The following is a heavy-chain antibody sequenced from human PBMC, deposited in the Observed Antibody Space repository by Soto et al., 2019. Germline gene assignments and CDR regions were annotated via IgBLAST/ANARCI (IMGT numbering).Heavy chain of an antibody. CDR3: AKVAGGLGYFDL. Sequence: GSLRLSCVASGFIFSDYTMTWVRQAPGKGLQWVATISASGGNIEYADSLKGRFTISRDNSKNSVYLQLSGLTADDTAVHYCAKVAGGLGYFDLWGRGTLVTVSS. CDR2: ISASGGNI. J-gene: IGHJ2*01. D-gene: IGHD3-16*01. CDR1: GFIFSDYT. V-gene: IGHV3-23*01.